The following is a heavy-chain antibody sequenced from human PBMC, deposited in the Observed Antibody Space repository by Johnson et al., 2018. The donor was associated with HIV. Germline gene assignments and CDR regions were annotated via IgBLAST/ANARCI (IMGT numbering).Heavy chain of an antibody. D-gene: IGHD3/OR15-3a*01. J-gene: IGHJ3*02. CDR1: GFTFSNYA. Sequence: VQLVESGGGVVQPGRSLRLSCAASGFTFSNYAMHWVRQAPGKGLEWVSAISGSGGSTYYADSVKGRFTISRDNSKNTLYLQMNSLRDEDTAVYYCANPPLWTGDQTAFDIWGQGTMVTVSS. V-gene: IGHV3-23*04. CDR3: ANPPLWTGDQTAFDI. CDR2: ISGSGGST.